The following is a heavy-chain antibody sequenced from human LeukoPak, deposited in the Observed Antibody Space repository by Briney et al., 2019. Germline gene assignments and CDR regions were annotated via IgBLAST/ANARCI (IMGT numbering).Heavy chain of an antibody. CDR1: GGSFSGYY. V-gene: IGHV4-34*01. D-gene: IGHD3-22*01. CDR3: AVNLHYYDSSGYFD. J-gene: IGHJ4*02. CDR2: INHSGST. Sequence: SETLSLTCAVYGGSFSGYYWSWIRQPPGKGLGWIGEINHSGSTNYNPSLKSRVTISVDTSKNQFSLKLSSVTAADTAVYYCAVNLHYYDSSGYFDWGQGTLVTVSS.